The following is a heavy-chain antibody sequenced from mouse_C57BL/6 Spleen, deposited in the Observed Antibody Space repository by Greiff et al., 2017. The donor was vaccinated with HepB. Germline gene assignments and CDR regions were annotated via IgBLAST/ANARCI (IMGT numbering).Heavy chain of an antibody. Sequence: EVQVVESGAELVRPGASVKLSCTASGFNIKDYYMHWVKQRPEQGLEWIGRIDPEDGDTEYAPKFQGKATMTADTSSNTAYLQLSSLTSEDTAVYYCTRAFYGSSPWFAYWGQGTLVTVSA. CDR1: GFNIKDYY. D-gene: IGHD1-1*01. V-gene: IGHV14-1*01. CDR3: TRAFYGSSPWFAY. CDR2: IDPEDGDT. J-gene: IGHJ3*01.